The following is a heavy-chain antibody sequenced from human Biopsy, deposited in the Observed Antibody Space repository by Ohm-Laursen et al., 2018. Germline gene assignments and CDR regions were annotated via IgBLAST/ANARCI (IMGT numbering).Heavy chain of an antibody. D-gene: IGHD6-25*01. CDR2: ISGYNGNT. V-gene: IGHV1-18*01. CDR1: GGTFTRYA. J-gene: IGHJ4*02. Sequence: ASVKVSCKASGGTFTRYAMHWVRQAPGQGLEWMGGISGYNGNTNYAQKFQGRITMTIDAATSTGYMDLRSLKSDDTAVYYCARIAAAGWDDYWGQGTLVTVSS. CDR3: ARIAAAGWDDY.